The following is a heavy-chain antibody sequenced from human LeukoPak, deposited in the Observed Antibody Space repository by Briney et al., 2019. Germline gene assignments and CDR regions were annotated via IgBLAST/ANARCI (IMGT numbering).Heavy chain of an antibody. J-gene: IGHJ4*02. CDR1: GGSISSYY. Sequence: SETLSLTCTVSGGSISSYYWSWIRQPPGKGLEWIGYIYYSGSTYYNPSLKSRVTISVDTSKNQFSLKLSSVTAADTAVYYCAREYYYDRGYFDYWGQGTLVTVSS. CDR2: IYYSGST. D-gene: IGHD3-22*01. CDR3: AREYYYDRGYFDY. V-gene: IGHV4-59*06.